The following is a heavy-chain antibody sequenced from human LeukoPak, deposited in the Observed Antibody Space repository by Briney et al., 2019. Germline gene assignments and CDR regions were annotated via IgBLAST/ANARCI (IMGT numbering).Heavy chain of an antibody. Sequence: PSETLSLTCTVSGGSISSYYWSWIRQPPGKGLEWIGYIYYNGDTNYNPSLKSRVIISIDTSSNQFSLRLNPMTAADTAVYYCARVLRAASWRSYDYWGQGSLVTVSS. CDR3: ARVLRAASWRSYDY. V-gene: IGHV4-59*01. CDR2: IYYNGDT. CDR1: GGSISSYY. J-gene: IGHJ4*02. D-gene: IGHD5-18*01.